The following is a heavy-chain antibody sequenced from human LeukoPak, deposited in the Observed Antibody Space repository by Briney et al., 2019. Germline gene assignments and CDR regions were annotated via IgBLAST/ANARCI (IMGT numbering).Heavy chain of an antibody. J-gene: IGHJ4*02. CDR2: IYPGDSDT. Sequence: GESMKISCKGSGYTFTSYWIGWVRQMSGKGLEWMGIIYPGDSDTRYSPSFQGQVTISADKSTDTAYLQWSSLKASDTAMYYCARPAVAGSFFYFDSWGQGTLVTVSS. D-gene: IGHD6-19*01. CDR3: ARPAVAGSFFYFDS. CDR1: GYTFTSYW. V-gene: IGHV5-51*01.